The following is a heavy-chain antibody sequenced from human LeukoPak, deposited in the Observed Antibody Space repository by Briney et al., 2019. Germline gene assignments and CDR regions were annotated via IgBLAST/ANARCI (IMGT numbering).Heavy chain of an antibody. CDR3: ARHIRYDFWSGYSGTPGAFDI. CDR2: IYYSGST. D-gene: IGHD3-3*01. J-gene: IGHJ3*02. V-gene: IGHV4-59*08. Sequence: VKPSETLSLTCTVSGGSISSYYWSWIRQPPGKGLEWIGYIYYSGSTNYNPSLKSRVTISVDTSKNQFSLKLSSVTAADTAVYYCARHIRYDFWSGYSGTPGAFDIWGQGTMVTVSS. CDR1: GGSISSYY.